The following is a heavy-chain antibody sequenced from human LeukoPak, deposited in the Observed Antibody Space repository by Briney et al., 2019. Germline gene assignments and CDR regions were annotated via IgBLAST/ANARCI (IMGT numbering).Heavy chain of an antibody. CDR1: GFTVSSNY. CDR2: IYSGGST. J-gene: IGHJ4*02. D-gene: IGHD3-22*01. Sequence: GGSLRLSCAASGFTVSSNYMSWVRQAPGKGLEWVSVIYSGGSTYYADSVKGRFTISRDNSKNTLYLQMNSLRAEDTAVYYCASGEYYYDSSDSESFDYWGQGTLVTVSS. CDR3: ASGEYYYDSSDSESFDY. V-gene: IGHV3-66*01.